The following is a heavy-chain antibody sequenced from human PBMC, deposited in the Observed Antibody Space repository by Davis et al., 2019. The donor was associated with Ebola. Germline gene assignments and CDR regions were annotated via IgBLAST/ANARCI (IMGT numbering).Heavy chain of an antibody. CDR2: ISSSSSTI. D-gene: IGHD2-2*02. V-gene: IGHV3-48*02. J-gene: IGHJ2*01. CDR1: GFTFSSYS. CDR3: ARIVVVPAAIRRNYWYFDL. Sequence: PGGSLRLSCAASGFTFSSYSMNWVRQAPGKGLEWVSYISSSSSTIYYADSVKGRFTISRDNAKNSLYLQMNSLRDEDTAVYYCARIVVVPAAIRRNYWYFDLWGRGTLVTVSS.